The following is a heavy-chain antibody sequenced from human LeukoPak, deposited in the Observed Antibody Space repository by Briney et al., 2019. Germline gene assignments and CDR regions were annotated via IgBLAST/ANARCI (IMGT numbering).Heavy chain of an antibody. CDR2: IYYSGST. Sequence: SETLSLTCAIYGGSFSDYYWSWIRQPPGKGLEWIGYIYYSGSTNYNPSLRSRVTISVDTSKNQFSLKLSSVTAADTAVYYCARDKWELLGGFDYWGQGTLVTVSS. CDR3: ARDKWELLGGFDY. J-gene: IGHJ4*02. D-gene: IGHD1-26*01. V-gene: IGHV4-59*01. CDR1: GGSFSDYY.